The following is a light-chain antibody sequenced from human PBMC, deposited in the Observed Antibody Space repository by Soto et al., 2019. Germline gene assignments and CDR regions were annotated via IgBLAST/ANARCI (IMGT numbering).Light chain of an antibody. CDR3: QQYDSSPRT. Sequence: GLKQSPGTLSLSPGERATLSCRASQSVSSSYLAWYQQKPGQAPRLLIYRTSNRATGIPDRFSGSGSGTDFTLTISRLEPEDFAVYWCQQYDSSPRTFGQGSMVDVK. V-gene: IGKV3-20*01. CDR2: RTS. CDR1: QSVSSSY. J-gene: IGKJ1*01.